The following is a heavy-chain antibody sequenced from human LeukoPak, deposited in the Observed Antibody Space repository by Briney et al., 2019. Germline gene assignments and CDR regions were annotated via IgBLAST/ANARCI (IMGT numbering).Heavy chain of an antibody. J-gene: IGHJ5*02. CDR1: GGSISSGDYY. CDR2: IYYGGST. CDR3: ARDRSGYSYGYINWFDP. Sequence: SQTLSLTCTVSGGSISSGDYYWSWIRQPPGKGLEWIGYIYYGGSTYYNPSLKSRVTISVDTSKNQFSLELSSVTAADTAVYYCARDRSGYSYGYINWFDPWGQGTLVTVSS. V-gene: IGHV4-30-4*01. D-gene: IGHD5-18*01.